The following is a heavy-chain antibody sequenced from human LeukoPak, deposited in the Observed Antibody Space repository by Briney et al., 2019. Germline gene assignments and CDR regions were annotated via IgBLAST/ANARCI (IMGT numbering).Heavy chain of an antibody. CDR1: GFTFSSYA. V-gene: IGHV3-23*01. CDR3: ARAIAVDY. CDR2: ISGSGGST. D-gene: IGHD2-15*01. Sequence: GGSLRLSCAASGFTFSSYAMIWGRQAPAKGLEWVSTISGSGGSTYYADSVKGRFTISRDKSKNTLYLQMNSLRAEDTAVYYCARAIAVDYWGQGTLVTVSS. J-gene: IGHJ4*02.